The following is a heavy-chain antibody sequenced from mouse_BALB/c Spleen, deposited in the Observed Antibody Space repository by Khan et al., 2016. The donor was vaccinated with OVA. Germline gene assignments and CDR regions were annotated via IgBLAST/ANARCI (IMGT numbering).Heavy chain of an antibody. CDR1: GYTFTSYT. CDR2: INTSSGYT. D-gene: IGHD3-1*01. V-gene: IGHV1-4*01. J-gene: IGHJ2*01. CDR3: ARKSTRASY. Sequence: QVRLQQSGAELVKPGASVKMSCKASGYTFTSYTMHWVKQRPGQGLEWIGYINTSSGYTKYNQKFKDKATLTADKSSSTAYMQLSSLTSEDSAVYYCARKSTRASYWGQGTTLTVSS.